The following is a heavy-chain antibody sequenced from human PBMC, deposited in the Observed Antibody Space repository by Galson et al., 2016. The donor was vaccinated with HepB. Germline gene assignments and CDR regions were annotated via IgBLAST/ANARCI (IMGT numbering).Heavy chain of an antibody. D-gene: IGHD6-19*01. CDR2: IYPGDSET. CDR1: GYRFTTYW. V-gene: IGHV5-51*01. J-gene: IGHJ4*02. CDR3: GRIGYSSGHDY. Sequence: QSGAEVKKPGESLKISCQGSGYRFTTYWIGWVRQMPGIGLEWMGIIYPGDSETKYSPSFQGQVTISVDKSISTVYLQGSGLKASDTAMYYCGRIGYSSGHDYWGQGTLVTVSS.